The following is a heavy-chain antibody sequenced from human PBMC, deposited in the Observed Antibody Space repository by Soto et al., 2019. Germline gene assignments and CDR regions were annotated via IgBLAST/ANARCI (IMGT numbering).Heavy chain of an antibody. CDR1: GDSVSSNSAA. CDR2: TYYRSKWYN. Sequence: QSQTLSLPCAISGDSVSSNSAAWNWIRQSPSRGLEWLGRTYYRSKWYNDYAVSVKSRITINPDTSKNQFSLQLNSVTPEDTAVYYCAREAPSGYDIPFDYWGQGTLVTVSS. CDR3: AREAPSGYDIPFDY. D-gene: IGHD5-12*01. J-gene: IGHJ4*02. V-gene: IGHV6-1*01.